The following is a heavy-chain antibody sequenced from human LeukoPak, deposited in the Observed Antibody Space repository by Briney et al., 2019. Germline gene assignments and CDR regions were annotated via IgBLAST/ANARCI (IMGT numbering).Heavy chain of an antibody. CDR1: GYSFTSYW. CDR3: ARHLLFKASDAFDI. CDR2: IYPGDSDT. V-gene: IGHV5-51*01. Sequence: EESLKISCKGSGYSFTSYWIGWVRQMPGKGLEWMGIIYPGDSDTRYSPSFQGLVTISADKSISTAYLQWSSLKASDTAMYYCARHLLFKASDAFDIWGQGTMVTVSS. D-gene: IGHD2-21*01. J-gene: IGHJ3*02.